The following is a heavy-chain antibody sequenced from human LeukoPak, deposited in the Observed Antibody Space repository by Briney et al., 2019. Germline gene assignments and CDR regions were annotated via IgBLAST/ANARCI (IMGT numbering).Heavy chain of an antibody. Sequence: ASVRVSCTASGGTFSSYAISWVRQAPGQGLEWMGGIIPIFGTATSAQKSQGRVTFTEAESTTTAYMELSSLRSEDTAVYYCARMWEYYDSSGLGGWGQGTLVTVS. J-gene: IGHJ4*02. CDR1: GGTFSSYA. CDR2: IIPIFGTA. D-gene: IGHD3-22*01. CDR3: ARMWEYYDSSGLGG. V-gene: IGHV1-69*13.